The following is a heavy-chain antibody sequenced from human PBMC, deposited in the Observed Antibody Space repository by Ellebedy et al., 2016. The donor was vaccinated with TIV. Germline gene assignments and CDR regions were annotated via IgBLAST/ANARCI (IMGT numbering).Heavy chain of an antibody. CDR2: INRDGSSE. D-gene: IGHD3-16*01. CDR3: ARGGRDQSLIDA. CDR1: GFTFSNYW. Sequence: GESLKISCAASGFTFSNYWIHWVRQAPGKGLVWLSRINRDGSSENDADSVKGRFIISRDNSKNTLYVQMNSMRAEDTAVYYCARGGRDQSLIDAWGQGTLVTVSS. V-gene: IGHV3-74*01. J-gene: IGHJ5*02.